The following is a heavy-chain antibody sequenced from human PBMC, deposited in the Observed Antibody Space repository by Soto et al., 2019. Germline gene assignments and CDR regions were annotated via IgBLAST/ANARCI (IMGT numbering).Heavy chain of an antibody. CDR2: ISGDGKTT. J-gene: IGHJ6*02. V-gene: IGHV3-23*01. Sequence: EVQVLESGGGLLQPGGSLRLSCVASGFTFNAHAMTWVRQGPGMGLEWTSTISGDGKTTHYADSVKGRFTVSRDNSKNTLSLQMNSLRAEDTSTYYCVKDCTGNKCPCLDVWGQGTTVTVSS. CDR3: VKDCTGNKCPCLDV. CDR1: GFTFNAHA. D-gene: IGHD2-8*02.